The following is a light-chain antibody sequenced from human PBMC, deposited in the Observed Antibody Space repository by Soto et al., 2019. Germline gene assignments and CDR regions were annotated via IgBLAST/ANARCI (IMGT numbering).Light chain of an antibody. Sequence: EIVLTQSPGTLSLSPGERATLSCRASQSVTSNYLAWYQQKPGQAPRLLIFGASNRATGIPDRFSGSGSGTDFTLTITRLEPEDFAVYYWQQYGSSPPYPFGRGTRLEIK. CDR1: QSVTSNY. J-gene: IGKJ5*01. CDR2: GAS. V-gene: IGKV3-20*01. CDR3: QQYGSSPPYP.